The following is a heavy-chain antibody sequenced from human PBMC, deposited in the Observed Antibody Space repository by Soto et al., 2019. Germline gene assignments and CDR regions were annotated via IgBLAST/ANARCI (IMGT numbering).Heavy chain of an antibody. CDR3: ARARIAEAXXXXXI. CDR1: GGTFSSYA. V-gene: IGHV1-69*06. J-gene: IGHJ3*02. Sequence: QVQLVQSGAEVKKPGASVKVSCKASGGTFSSYAISWVRQAPGQGLEWMGWIIPIFGTANYAQKFQGRVTIPADKSTSTAYMELSSLRSXXXXXXXXARARIAEAXXXXXIWGQG. CDR2: IIPIFGTA. D-gene: IGHD6-13*01.